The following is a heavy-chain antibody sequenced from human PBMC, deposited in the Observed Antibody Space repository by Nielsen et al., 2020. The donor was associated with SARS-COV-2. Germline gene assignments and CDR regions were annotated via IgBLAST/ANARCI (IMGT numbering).Heavy chain of an antibody. J-gene: IGHJ4*02. V-gene: IGHV3-21*01. Sequence: GESLKISCAASGFTFSNYSMNWVRQAPGKGLEWVSSISSSSSYIYYADSVKGRFTISRDNAKNSLYLQMNSLRAEDTAVYYCASTHRVRPREEDYWGQGTLVTVSS. D-gene: IGHD1-1*01. CDR3: ASTHRVRPREEDY. CDR2: ISSSSSYI. CDR1: GFTFSNYS.